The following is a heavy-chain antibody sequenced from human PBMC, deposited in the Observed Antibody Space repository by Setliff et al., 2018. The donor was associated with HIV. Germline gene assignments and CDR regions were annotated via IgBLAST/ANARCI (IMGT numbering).Heavy chain of an antibody. CDR2: INHNKSS. CDR1: GESLSDYY. CDR3: ARVSPLTHYYYMDM. Sequence: SETLSLTCAVYGESLSDYYWSWIRQPPGKGLEWIGEINHNKSSDYNPSLKSRVTMSVDTSKNQFSLKVKSVTAADTAVYYCARVSPLTHYYYMDMWGKGTTVTVSS. D-gene: IGHD7-27*01. J-gene: IGHJ6*03. V-gene: IGHV4-34*01.